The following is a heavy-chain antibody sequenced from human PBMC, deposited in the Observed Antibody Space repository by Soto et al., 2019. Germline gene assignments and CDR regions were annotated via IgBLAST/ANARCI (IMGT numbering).Heavy chain of an antibody. J-gene: IGHJ6*03. V-gene: IGHV3-7*01. Sequence: GGSLRLSCAASGFTFSDYWMSWVRQAPGGGLEWVANIKQDGSDKYYVDSVKGRFTISRDNAKNSLYLQMNSLRSEDTAVYHCARVSRVPTTYYYYMDVWGKGTTVTVSS. CDR1: GFTFSDYW. CDR2: IKQDGSDK. D-gene: IGHD4-17*01. CDR3: ARVSRVPTTYYYYMDV.